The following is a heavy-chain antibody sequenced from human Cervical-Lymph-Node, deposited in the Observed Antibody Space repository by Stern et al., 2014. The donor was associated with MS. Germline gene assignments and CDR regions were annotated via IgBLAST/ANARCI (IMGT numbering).Heavy chain of an antibody. Sequence: VQLEESGPGLVKPSQTLSLTCNVSGDSISSGDNYWGWLRQSPGKGLEWIGHIYFIGSTFYNPSLKSRVTISVDTSQNQFSLRLSSVTAADTAVYYCARGESSRYYYYFDYWGQGTLVTVSS. J-gene: IGHJ4*02. CDR1: GDSISSGDNY. CDR2: IYFIGST. V-gene: IGHV4-30-4*01. CDR3: ARGESSRYYYYFDY. D-gene: IGHD3-22*01.